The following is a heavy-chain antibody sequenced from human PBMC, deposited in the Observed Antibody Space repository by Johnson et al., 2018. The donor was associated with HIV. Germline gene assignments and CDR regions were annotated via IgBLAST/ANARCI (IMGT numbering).Heavy chain of an antibody. D-gene: IGHD6-6*01. CDR2: ISGSGGST. CDR1: RFAVSSNY. CDR3: ARRSLVGQLGDDAFDI. V-gene: IGHV3-23*04. J-gene: IGHJ3*02. Sequence: VQLVESGGGLVQPGGSLRLSCVASRFAVSSNYMSWVRQATGKGLEWVSAISGSGGSTYYADSVKGRFTISRDNSKNTLYLQMNSLRAEDTAVYYCARRSLVGQLGDDAFDIWGQGTMVTVSS.